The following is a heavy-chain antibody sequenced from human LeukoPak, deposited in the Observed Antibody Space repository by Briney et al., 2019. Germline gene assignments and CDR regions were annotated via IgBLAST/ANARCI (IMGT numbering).Heavy chain of an antibody. D-gene: IGHD3-10*02. Sequence: PGGSLRLSCAASGFDFRSYSMNWVRQAPGKGLEWVSYISSFSGTIDYADSVKGRFTISRDNAKNSLYLQMNSLRAEDTAVYYCAELGITMIGGVWGKGTTVTISS. J-gene: IGHJ6*04. CDR2: ISSFSGTI. CDR3: AELGITMIGGV. CDR1: GFDFRSYS. V-gene: IGHV3-48*04.